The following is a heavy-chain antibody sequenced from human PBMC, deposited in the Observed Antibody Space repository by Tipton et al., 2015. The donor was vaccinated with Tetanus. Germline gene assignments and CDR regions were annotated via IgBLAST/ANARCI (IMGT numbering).Heavy chain of an antibody. J-gene: IGHJ3*02. D-gene: IGHD6-19*01. CDR1: GYTFTSYG. V-gene: IGHV1-18*01. CDR2: ISAYNGNT. CDR3: ARDTAVAGAPHSPIYAFDI. Sequence: QLVQSGAEVKKPGASVKVSCKASGYTFTSYGISWVRQAPGQGLVWMGWISAYNGNTNYAQKLQGRVTMTTDTSTSTAYMELRSLGSDGPAVYFCARDTAVAGAPHSPIYAFDIWGQGTMVTVSS.